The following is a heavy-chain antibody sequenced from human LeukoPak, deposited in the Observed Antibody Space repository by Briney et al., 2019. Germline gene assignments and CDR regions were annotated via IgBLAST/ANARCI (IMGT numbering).Heavy chain of an antibody. CDR2: ISASGHAT. V-gene: IGHV3-23*01. D-gene: IGHD1-26*01. CDR1: GFTFTSYT. CDR3: AKWPEGATPKFHH. J-gene: IGHJ4*02. Sequence: GGSLRLSCAASGFTFTSYTMSWVRQAPGKGLESPGKGLEWVRTISASGHATYYPDSVRGRFTISRDNSKSTLHLQMDSLRAEDSALYYCAKWPEGATPKFHHWGQGTLVTVSS.